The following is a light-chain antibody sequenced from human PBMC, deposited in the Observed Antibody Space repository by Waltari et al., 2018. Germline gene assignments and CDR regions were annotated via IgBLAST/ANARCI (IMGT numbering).Light chain of an antibody. CDR1: SLRTSY. CDR3: SSRNGRANHVV. V-gene: IGLV3-19*01. J-gene: IGLJ3*02. CDR2: GKD. Sequence: SSALTQDPAVSVALGQTVRFTCQGDSLRTSYASWYQLKPGQAPVLVIYGKDKRPSGIPDRISGYSSGTTSSLTITGAQAEDEADYYCSSRNGRANHVVFAGGTKVTVL.